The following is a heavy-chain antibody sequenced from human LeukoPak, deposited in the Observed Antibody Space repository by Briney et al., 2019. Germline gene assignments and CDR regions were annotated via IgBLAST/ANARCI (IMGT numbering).Heavy chain of an antibody. J-gene: IGHJ5*02. D-gene: IGHD3-10*01. CDR2: INHRGST. Sequence: GSLRLSCAASGFTFSSYSMNWIRQPPGKGLEWIGEINHRGSTNYNPSLKSRVTISVDTSKNQFSLKLSSVTAADTAVYYCARQRITMVRGAQPYNWFDPWGQGTLVTVSS. CDR1: GFTFSSYS. CDR3: ARQRITMVRGAQPYNWFDP. V-gene: IGHV4-34*01.